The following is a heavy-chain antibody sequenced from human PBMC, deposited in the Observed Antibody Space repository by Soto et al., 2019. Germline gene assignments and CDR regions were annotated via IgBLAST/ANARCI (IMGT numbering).Heavy chain of an antibody. J-gene: IGHJ3*02. CDR2: VFTTGDT. Sequence: QVQLQESGPGLVKPSETLSLTCTVSGGSISSYYWTWIRQPAGKGLEWIGRVFTTGDTKYNPSLKSRVTVSLAPPTNQFALKPSSVPAADTAVYYCAREYTSSSGRTLDICGQGKMVTVTS. CDR3: AREYTSSSGRTLDI. CDR1: GGSISSYY. V-gene: IGHV4-4*07. D-gene: IGHD6-6*01.